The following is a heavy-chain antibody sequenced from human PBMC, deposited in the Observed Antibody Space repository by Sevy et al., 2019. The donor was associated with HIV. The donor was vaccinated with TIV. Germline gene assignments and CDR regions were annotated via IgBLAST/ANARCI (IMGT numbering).Heavy chain of an antibody. CDR1: GFAFSRYD. CDR2: VSGSGAST. V-gene: IGHV3-23*01. Sequence: GGSLRLSCTASGFAFSRYDIIWVRQAPGKGLEWVSAVSGSGASTYYADSVRGRFTISRDIAKNTVYRQMNGLRAEDTAVYYCAKTWAYCSSTSCYLPYYYYGLDVWGQGTTVTVSS. J-gene: IGHJ6*02. CDR3: AKTWAYCSSTSCYLPYYYYGLDV. D-gene: IGHD2-2*01.